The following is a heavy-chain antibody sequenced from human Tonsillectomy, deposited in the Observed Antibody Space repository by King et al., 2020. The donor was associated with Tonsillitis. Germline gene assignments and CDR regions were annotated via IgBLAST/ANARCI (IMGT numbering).Heavy chain of an antibody. Sequence: VQLVESGGGLVQPGNSLRLSCAASGFTFSSYEMNWVRQAPGKGLEWVSYISSSGSTIYYADSVKGRFTISRDNAKNSLYLQMNSLRAEDTAVSYCARDQYYYDTSVYPSTLTGMDVWGKGTTVTVSS. D-gene: IGHD3-22*01. J-gene: IGHJ6*04. V-gene: IGHV3-48*03. CDR3: ARDQYYYDTSVYPSTLTGMDV. CDR1: GFTFSSYE. CDR2: ISSSGSTI.